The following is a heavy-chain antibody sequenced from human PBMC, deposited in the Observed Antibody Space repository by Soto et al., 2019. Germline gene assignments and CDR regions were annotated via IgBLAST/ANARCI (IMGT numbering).Heavy chain of an antibody. V-gene: IGHV3-15*07. D-gene: IGHD3-3*01. J-gene: IGHJ6*02. CDR1: GFTFSNAW. CDR3: TTLSITIFGVVLMDV. CDR2: IKSKTDGGTT. Sequence: GSLRLSCAASGFTFSNAWMNWVRQAPGKGLEWVGRIKSKTDGGTTDYAAPVKGRFTISRDDSKNTLYLQINSLKTEDTAVYYCTTLSITIFGVVLMDVWGQGTTVTSP.